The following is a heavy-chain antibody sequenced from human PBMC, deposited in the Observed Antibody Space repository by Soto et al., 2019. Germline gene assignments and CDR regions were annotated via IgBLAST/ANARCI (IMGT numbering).Heavy chain of an antibody. V-gene: IGHV1-18*01. D-gene: IGHD3-10*01. CDR1: GYTFTNYG. Sequence: ASVKVSCKASGYTFTNYGITWVRQAPGQGLEWVGWVSTYKGNTNYAQKLQGRVTMTTDTSTSTVYMELRTLRSDDTAVYYCARNQRRWFGELAYDYYYAMDVWG. CDR3: ARNQRRWFGELAYDYYYAMDV. CDR2: VSTYKGNT. J-gene: IGHJ6*02.